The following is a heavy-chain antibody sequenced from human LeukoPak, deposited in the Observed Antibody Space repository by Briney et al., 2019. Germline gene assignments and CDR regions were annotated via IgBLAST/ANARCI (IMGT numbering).Heavy chain of an antibody. Sequence: GGSLRLSCAASGFTFSSYAMSWVRQAPGKGLEWVSAISGSGGSKYYADSVKGRFTISRDNSKNTLYLQMNSLRAEDTAVYYCAKAPRVRVYFDYWGQGTLVTVSS. CDR3: AKAPRVRVYFDY. CDR2: ISGSGGSK. CDR1: GFTFSSYA. D-gene: IGHD1-1*01. J-gene: IGHJ4*02. V-gene: IGHV3-23*01.